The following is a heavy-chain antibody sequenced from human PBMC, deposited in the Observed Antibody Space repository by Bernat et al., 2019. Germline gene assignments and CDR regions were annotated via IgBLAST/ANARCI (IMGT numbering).Heavy chain of an antibody. CDR1: GYTFTSYG. CDR3: ARDSWYSSGLYVRDYYGMDV. CDR2: ISAYNGNT. V-gene: IGHV1-18*04. Sequence: QVQLVQSGAEVKKPGASVKVSCKASGYTFTSYGISWVRQAPGQGLEWMGWISAYNGNTNYAQKLQGRVTMTTDTSTSTAYMELRSLRSDDTAVYYCARDSWYSSGLYVRDYYGMDVWGQGTTVTVSS. D-gene: IGHD6-19*01. J-gene: IGHJ6*02.